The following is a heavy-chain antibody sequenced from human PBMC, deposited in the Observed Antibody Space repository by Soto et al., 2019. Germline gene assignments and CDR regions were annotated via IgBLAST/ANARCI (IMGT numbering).Heavy chain of an antibody. D-gene: IGHD3-10*01. CDR2: IYYSGST. Sequence: SETLSLTCTVSGGSISSGGYYWSWIRQHPGKGLEGIGYIYYSGSTYYNPSLKSRVTISVDTSKNQFSLKLSSVTAAATAVYYCARVLLWFGELPYGMDVWGQGTTVTVSS. CDR1: GGSISSGGYY. J-gene: IGHJ6*02. V-gene: IGHV4-31*03. CDR3: ARVLLWFGELPYGMDV.